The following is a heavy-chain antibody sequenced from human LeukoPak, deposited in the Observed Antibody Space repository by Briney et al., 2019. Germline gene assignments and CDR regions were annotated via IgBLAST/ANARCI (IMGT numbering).Heavy chain of an antibody. CDR3: ARAFTSTGYYYVEY. D-gene: IGHD3-22*01. CDR1: GFTFSSFG. CDR2: IWYDGNNK. J-gene: IGHJ4*02. Sequence: GRALRLSCAASGFTFSSFGMHWVRQAPAKELEWVAVIWYDGNNKYYADSVKGRFTISRDNSKNTLYLQMNSLRAEDTAVYYCARAFTSTGYYYVEYWGQGTLVTVSS. V-gene: IGHV3-33*01.